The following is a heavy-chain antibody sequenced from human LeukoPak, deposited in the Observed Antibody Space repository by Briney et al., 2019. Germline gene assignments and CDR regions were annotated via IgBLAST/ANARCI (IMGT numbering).Heavy chain of an antibody. Sequence: GESLKISCKGSGYSFTNNWIGWVRQMPGKGLECMAIIYPGDSDTRYSPSFQGEFTPSVDKSVSTAYLLWSSLKASDTSIYYCAKQGVTGTRYLSPFDYWGQGTLVTVSS. J-gene: IGHJ4*02. CDR1: GYSFTNNW. CDR3: AKQGVTGTRYLSPFDY. CDR2: IYPGDSDT. V-gene: IGHV5-51*01. D-gene: IGHD6-19*01.